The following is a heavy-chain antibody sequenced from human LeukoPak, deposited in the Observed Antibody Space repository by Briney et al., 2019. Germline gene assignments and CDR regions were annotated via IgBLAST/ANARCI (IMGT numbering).Heavy chain of an antibody. D-gene: IGHD2-2*02. J-gene: IGHJ5*02. V-gene: IGHV3-23*01. CDR2: ISGSGGST. CDR3: AKDRHCSSTSCYTTNWFDP. Sequence: GGSLRLSCAASGFTFGSYAMSWVRQAPGKGLEWVSAISGSGGSTYYADSVKGRFTISRDNSKNTLYLQMNSLRAEDTAVYYCAKDRHCSSTSCYTTNWFDPWGQGTLVTVSS. CDR1: GFTFGSYA.